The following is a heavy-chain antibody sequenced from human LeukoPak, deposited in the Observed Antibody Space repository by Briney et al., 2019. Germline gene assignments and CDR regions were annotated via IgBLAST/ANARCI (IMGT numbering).Heavy chain of an antibody. D-gene: IGHD6-19*01. CDR3: AKLASPYSSGWYIDY. V-gene: IGHV3-23*01. J-gene: IGHJ4*02. CDR2: ISGSGGST. Sequence: GGSLRLSCAASGFTFSSYAMSWVRQAPGKGLEWVSAISGSGGSTYYADSVKGRFTIPRDNSKNTLYLQMNSLRAEDTAVYYCAKLASPYSSGWYIDYWGQGTLVTVSS. CDR1: GFTFSSYA.